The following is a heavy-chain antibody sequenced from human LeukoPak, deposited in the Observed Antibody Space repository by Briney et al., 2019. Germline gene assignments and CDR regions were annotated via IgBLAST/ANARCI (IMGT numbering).Heavy chain of an antibody. V-gene: IGHV1-69*13. D-gene: IGHD3-10*01. CDR1: GGTFSSYA. Sequence: ASVKVSCKASGGTFSSYAISWVRQAPGQGLEWMGGIVPIFGTVIYAQRFQGRVTITADESTSTVYMELSSLRSEDTAVYYCAGQPKKSLLWFGEFSDWGQGTLVTVSS. CDR3: AGQPKKSLLWFGEFSD. CDR2: IVPIFGTV. J-gene: IGHJ4*02.